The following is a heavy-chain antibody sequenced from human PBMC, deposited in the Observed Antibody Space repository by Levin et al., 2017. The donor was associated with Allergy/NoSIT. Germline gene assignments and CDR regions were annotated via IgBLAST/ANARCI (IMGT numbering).Heavy chain of an antibody. CDR1: GFTFSSYA. CDR3: TKDRTAGSGSYRLYDY. J-gene: IGHJ4*02. D-gene: IGHD6-19*01. V-gene: IGHV3-23*01. CDR2: FSGGDGKT. Sequence: PGGSLRLSCVASGFTFSSYAMSWVRQAPGKGLEGVSSFSGGDGKTYYADSVKGRFTISRDTPKNTLYLQMNSLRAEDTATYYCTKDRTAGSGSYRLYDYWGQGTLVTVSS.